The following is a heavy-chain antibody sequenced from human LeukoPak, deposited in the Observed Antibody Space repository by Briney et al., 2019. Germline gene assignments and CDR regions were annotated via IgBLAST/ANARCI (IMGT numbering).Heavy chain of an antibody. V-gene: IGHV4-59*01. Sequence: NPSETLSLTCSVSGGSISNYYWSWIRQPPGKGLEWVAYIHYSGNTNYNPSLKSRVIISVDTSKNQFSLKLASVTAADTAVYYCARVDDTSGYFYKFDYWGQGNLVTVSS. D-gene: IGHD3-22*01. CDR1: GGSISNYY. CDR3: ARVDDTSGYFYKFDY. J-gene: IGHJ4*02. CDR2: IHYSGNT.